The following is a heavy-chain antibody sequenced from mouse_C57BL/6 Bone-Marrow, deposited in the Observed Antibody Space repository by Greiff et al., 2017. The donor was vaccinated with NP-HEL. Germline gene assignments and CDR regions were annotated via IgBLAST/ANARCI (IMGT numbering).Heavy chain of an antibody. CDR1: GFSLTSYA. Sequence: QVQLQQSGPGLVAPSQSLSITCTVSGFSLTSYAISWVRQPPGKGLEWLGVIWTGGGTKYNSALKSRLSISKDNSKSQVFLKMNSLQTDDTARYYCARMSLFYYGNYPFAYWGQGTLVTVSA. D-gene: IGHD2-1*01. J-gene: IGHJ3*01. CDR3: ARMSLFYYGNYPFAY. V-gene: IGHV2-9-1*01. CDR2: IWTGGGT.